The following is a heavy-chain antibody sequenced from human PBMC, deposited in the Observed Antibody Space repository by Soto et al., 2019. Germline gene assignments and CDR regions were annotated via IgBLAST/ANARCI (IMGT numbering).Heavy chain of an antibody. D-gene: IGHD6-13*01. Sequence: GGSLRLSCAASGCTFSSYSMNWVRQAPGKGLEWVSYISSSSTIYYADSVKGRFTISRDNAKNSLYLQMNSLRAEDTAVYYCARDGDSSSWFNWFDPWGQGTLVTVSS. CDR1: GCTFSSYS. CDR3: ARDGDSSSWFNWFDP. CDR2: ISSSSTI. J-gene: IGHJ5*02. V-gene: IGHV3-48*01.